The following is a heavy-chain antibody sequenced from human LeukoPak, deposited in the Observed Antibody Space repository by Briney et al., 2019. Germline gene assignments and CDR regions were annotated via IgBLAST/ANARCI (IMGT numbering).Heavy chain of an antibody. V-gene: IGHV4-4*07. Sequence: PSETLSLTCTVSGDPTSSYYWSWIRQPAGKGLEWIGRIYTSGTTNYNSSLKSRLTMSVDTSKNQFSLKLSSVTAADTAVYYCARGNGMATFPWDSWGQGTLVTVSS. CDR1: GDPTSSYY. J-gene: IGHJ4*02. CDR2: IYTSGTT. CDR3: ARGNGMATFPWDS. D-gene: IGHD5-24*01.